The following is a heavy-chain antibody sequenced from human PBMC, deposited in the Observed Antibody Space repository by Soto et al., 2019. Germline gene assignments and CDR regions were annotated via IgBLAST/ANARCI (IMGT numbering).Heavy chain of an antibody. CDR2: IHSGGDT. D-gene: IGHD3-22*01. Sequence: GGSLRLSCAASGFSVSGNYMSWVRQAPGKGPEWISVIHSGGDTNYADSVKGRFTISRDKSKNTLYLQMSSLRAEDTAVYYCAGSTNYYLYYFDYWDQGTLVTVSS. CDR1: GFSVSGNY. CDR3: AGSTNYYLYYFDY. V-gene: IGHV3-53*01. J-gene: IGHJ4*02.